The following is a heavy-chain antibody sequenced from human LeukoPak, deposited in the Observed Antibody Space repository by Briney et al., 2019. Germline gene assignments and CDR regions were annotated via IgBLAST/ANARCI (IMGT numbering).Heavy chain of an antibody. J-gene: IGHJ3*02. V-gene: IGHV3-13*01. D-gene: IGHD5-12*01. CDR2: INTAGDT. CDR1: GFTFSEYD. CDR3: TRRYSTRYTFDM. Sequence: GGSLRLSCVASGFTFSEYDMHWVRQATGKDLEWVAGINTAGDTFYPGSMKRRFTISRENANNSVYLQMNSLRAGDTAVYYCTRRYSTRYTFDMSGQGTMVTVSS.